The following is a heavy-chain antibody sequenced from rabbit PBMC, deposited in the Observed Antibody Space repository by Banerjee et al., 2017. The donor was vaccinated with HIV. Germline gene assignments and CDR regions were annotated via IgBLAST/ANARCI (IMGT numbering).Heavy chain of an antibody. CDR3: ARGGIGGSSGAYNL. D-gene: IGHD1-1*01. CDR1: GFSFSSSYW. CDR2: IYTDSGGST. Sequence: QEQLVESGGGLVQPEGSLTLTCTASGFSFSSSYWICWVRQAPGKGLEWIACIYTDSGGSTYYASWAKGRFTISKTSSTTVTLQMTSLTAADTATYFCARGGIGGSSGAYNLWGQGTLVTVS. V-gene: IGHV1S45*01. J-gene: IGHJ4*01.